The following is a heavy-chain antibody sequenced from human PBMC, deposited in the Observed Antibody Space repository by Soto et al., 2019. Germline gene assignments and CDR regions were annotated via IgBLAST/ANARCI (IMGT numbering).Heavy chain of an antibody. CDR2: INHSGST. CDR1: GGSFSGYY. J-gene: IGHJ6*02. CDR3: ARGPMGMFQLLYGYGIDV. Sequence: SETLSLTCAVYGGSFSGYYWSWIRQPPGKGLEWIGEINHSGSTNYNPSLKSRVTISVDTSKNQFSLKLSSVTAADTAVYYCARGPMGMFQLLYGYGIDVWGQGTPVTVSS. D-gene: IGHD2-2*02. V-gene: IGHV4-34*01.